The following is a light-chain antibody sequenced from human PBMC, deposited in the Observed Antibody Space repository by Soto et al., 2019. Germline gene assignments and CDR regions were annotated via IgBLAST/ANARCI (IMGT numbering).Light chain of an antibody. CDR1: QSVSSN. CDR2: DAS. J-gene: IGKJ1*01. V-gene: IGKV3-15*01. Sequence: EIVITHSPATLSVSPWQRATLSCRPSQSVSSNLAWYQQKPGQAPRILIYDASNRAAGIPARISGSGSGTEFSLTIRSLQSEDFAVYYCQQYDNWPPKWTFGQGTKVDI. CDR3: QQYDNWPPKWT.